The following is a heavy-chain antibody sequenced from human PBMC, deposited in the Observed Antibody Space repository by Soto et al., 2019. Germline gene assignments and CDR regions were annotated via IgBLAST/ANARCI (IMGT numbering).Heavy chain of an antibody. CDR1: GFTFSSYG. CDR2: ISYDGSNK. J-gene: IGHJ4*02. D-gene: IGHD1-7*01. CDR3: AGGWNYGGLDY. Sequence: VQLVESGGGVVQPGRSLRLSCAASGFTFSSYGMHWVRQAPGKGLEWVALISYDGSNKYYADSVKGRFTISRDNSKNTLYLRMNSLRAEDTAVYYCAGGWNYGGLDYWGQGTLVTVSS. V-gene: IGHV3-30*03.